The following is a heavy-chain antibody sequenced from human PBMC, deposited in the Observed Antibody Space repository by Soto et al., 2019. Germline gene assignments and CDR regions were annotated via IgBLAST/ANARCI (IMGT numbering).Heavy chain of an antibody. V-gene: IGHV3-15*05. CDR3: ATETLPMSRGVLDY. CDR2: IKKKTDGGTT. J-gene: IGHJ4*02. Sequence: EVQLVESGGGLVKPGGSLRLSCAASGLTFSDAWMSWVRQAPGKGLEWVGRIKKKTDGGTTDYAAPVKGRFTISRDDSKNTLFLQMNSLQTEDTAVYYCATETLPMSRGVLDYWGQGALVTVSS. CDR1: GLTFSDAW. D-gene: IGHD3-10*01.